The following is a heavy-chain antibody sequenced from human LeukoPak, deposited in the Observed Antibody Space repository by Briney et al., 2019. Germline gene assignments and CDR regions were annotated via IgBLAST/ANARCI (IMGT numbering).Heavy chain of an antibody. D-gene: IGHD5-18*01. CDR2: IYTSGST. Sequence: SQTLSLTCTVSGGSISSGGYYWSWIRQPAGKGLEWIGRIYTSGSTNYNPSLKSRVTISVDTSKNQFSLKLSSVTAADTAVYYCARDQRMAYSYGYFYYMDVWGKGTTVTVSS. V-gene: IGHV4-61*02. CDR1: GGSISSGGYY. CDR3: ARDQRMAYSYGYFYYMDV. J-gene: IGHJ6*03.